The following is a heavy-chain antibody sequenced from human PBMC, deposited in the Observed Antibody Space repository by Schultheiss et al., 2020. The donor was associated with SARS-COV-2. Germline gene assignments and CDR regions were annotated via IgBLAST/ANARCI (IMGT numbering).Heavy chain of an antibody. Sequence: GGSLRLSCAASWFTFSNAWMSWVRQAPGKGLEWVGRIKSKTDGGTTDYAAPVKGRFTISRDDSKNTLYLQMNSLKTEDTAVYYCTTDSDRYCTNGVCYAFDYWGQGTLVTVSS. CDR3: TTDSDRYCTNGVCYAFDY. J-gene: IGHJ4*02. CDR1: WFTFSNAW. CDR2: IKSKTDGGTT. D-gene: IGHD2-8*01. V-gene: IGHV3-15*01.